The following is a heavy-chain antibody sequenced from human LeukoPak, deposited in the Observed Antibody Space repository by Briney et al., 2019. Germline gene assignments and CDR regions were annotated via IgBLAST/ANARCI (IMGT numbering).Heavy chain of an antibody. D-gene: IGHD1-1*01. J-gene: IGHJ4*02. V-gene: IGHV3-48*01. CDR1: GFTFSDHY. CDR3: ARELYNWNDGHVDY. CDR2: ISSSSSTI. Sequence: GGSLRLSCAASGFTFSDHYMDWVRQAPGKGLEWVSYISSSSSTIYYADSVKGRFTISRDNAKNSLYLQMNSLRAEDTAVYYCARELYNWNDGHVDYWGQGTLVTVSS.